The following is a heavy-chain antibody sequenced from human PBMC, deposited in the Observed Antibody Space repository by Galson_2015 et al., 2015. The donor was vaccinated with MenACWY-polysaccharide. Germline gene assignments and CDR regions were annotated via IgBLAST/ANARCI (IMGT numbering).Heavy chain of an antibody. CDR1: GYTFTNCA. V-gene: IGHV1-18*04. Sequence: SVKVSCKASGYTFTNCAITWVRQAPGQGLEWMGRVSTYNGDTNYAQKLQGRVAMTTDTSTSTAYMELRSLRSDDTAVYYCTRVSFYYGLYFDFWGQGTLVTVSS. CDR2: VSTYNGDT. CDR3: TRVSFYYGLYFDF. D-gene: IGHD3-10*01. J-gene: IGHJ4*02.